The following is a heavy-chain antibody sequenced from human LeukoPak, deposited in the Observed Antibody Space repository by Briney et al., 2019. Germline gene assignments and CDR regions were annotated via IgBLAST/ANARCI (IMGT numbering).Heavy chain of an antibody. CDR3: AMANYDFWSGYYSTVNWFDP. Sequence: SETLSLTCAVSGGSFSGYYWTWIRQPPGKGLEWIGEINHSGSANYNPSLKSRVTISVDTSKNQFSLKLSSVTAADTAVYYCAMANYDFWSGYYSTVNWFDPWGQGTLVTVSS. V-gene: IGHV4-34*01. CDR1: GGSFSGYY. J-gene: IGHJ5*02. D-gene: IGHD3-3*01. CDR2: INHSGSA.